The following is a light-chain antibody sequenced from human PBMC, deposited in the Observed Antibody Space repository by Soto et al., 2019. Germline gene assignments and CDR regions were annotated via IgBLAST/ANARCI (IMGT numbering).Light chain of an antibody. V-gene: IGKV1-39*01. J-gene: IGKJ2*01. Sequence: DIQMTQSPSSLSASVGDRVTITCRASQSISSSLNWYQQKPGKAPKLLIYATSSLQSGVPSRFSGSGSGTDFTLTISSLQPEDFATYYCQQSYSTPLMYTFGQGTKLEIK. CDR3: QQSYSTPLMYT. CDR2: ATS. CDR1: QSISSS.